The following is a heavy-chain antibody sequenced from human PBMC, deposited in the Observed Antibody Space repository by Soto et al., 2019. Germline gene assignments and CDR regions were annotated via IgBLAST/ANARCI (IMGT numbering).Heavy chain of an antibody. D-gene: IGHD6-13*01. J-gene: IGHJ6*02. Sequence: QVQLVQSGAEVKKPGSSVKVSCKASGGTFSSYAISWVRQAPGQGLEWMGGIIPIFGTANYAQKFQGRVTITADESTSTAYMELSSLRSDDTAVYYCHGSSWYSQYYYGMDVWGQGTTVTVSS. CDR2: IIPIFGTA. CDR1: GGTFSSYA. CDR3: HGSSWYSQYYYGMDV. V-gene: IGHV1-69*01.